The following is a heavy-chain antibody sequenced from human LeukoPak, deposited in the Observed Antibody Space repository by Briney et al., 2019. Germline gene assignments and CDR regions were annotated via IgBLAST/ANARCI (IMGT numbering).Heavy chain of an antibody. CDR2: VNNDGSGT. J-gene: IGHJ2*01. Sequence: GGSLRLSCAASGFTFTSHWMHWVRHTPGKGLVWVSRVNNDGSGTSYVDSVKGRFIISRDNAKNTVFLQMDSLRVEDTAVYYCARGMILGAYWYFDLWGRGTLLTVSS. CDR3: ARGMILGAYWYFDL. V-gene: IGHV3-74*01. D-gene: IGHD3/OR15-3a*01. CDR1: GFTFTSHW.